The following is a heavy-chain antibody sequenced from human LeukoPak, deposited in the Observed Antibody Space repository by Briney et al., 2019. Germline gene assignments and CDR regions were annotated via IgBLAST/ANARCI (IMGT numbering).Heavy chain of an antibody. Sequence: PSETLSLTCAVSGGSISSGGYSWSWIRQSPGKGLEWIGYIYHSGSTYYNPSLKSRVTISVDRSKNQFSLKLSSVTAADTAVYYCARGGYYGSGSGEFDYWGQGTLVTVSS. CDR3: ARGGYYGSGSGEFDY. CDR2: IYHSGST. V-gene: IGHV4-30-2*06. CDR1: GGSISSGGYS. J-gene: IGHJ4*02. D-gene: IGHD3-10*01.